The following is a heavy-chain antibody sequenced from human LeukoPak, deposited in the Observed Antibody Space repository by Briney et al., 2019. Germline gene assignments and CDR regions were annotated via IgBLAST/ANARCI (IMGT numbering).Heavy chain of an antibody. V-gene: IGHV4-34*01. Sequence: SETLSLTCAVYGGSFSGYYWSWIRQPPGKGLEWIGEINHSGSTNYNPSLKSRVTISVDTSKNQFSLKLSSVTAADTAVYYCARYYYDSSGYYPGFDYWGQGTLVTVSS. J-gene: IGHJ4*02. CDR1: GGSFSGYY. CDR2: INHSGST. CDR3: ARYYYDSSGYYPGFDY. D-gene: IGHD3-22*01.